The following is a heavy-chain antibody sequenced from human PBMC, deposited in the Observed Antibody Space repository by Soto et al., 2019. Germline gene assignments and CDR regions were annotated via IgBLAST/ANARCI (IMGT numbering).Heavy chain of an antibody. CDR3: ARGEGDSYGYLYYYYYGMDV. CDR1: GGSFSGYY. Sequence: PSETLSLTCAVYGGSFSGYYWSWIRQPPGKGLEWIGEINHSGSTNYNPSLKSRVTISVDTSKNQFSLKLSSVTAADTAVYYCARGEGDSYGYLYYYYYGMDVWGQGTTVTVSS. V-gene: IGHV4-34*01. CDR2: INHSGST. D-gene: IGHD5-18*01. J-gene: IGHJ6*02.